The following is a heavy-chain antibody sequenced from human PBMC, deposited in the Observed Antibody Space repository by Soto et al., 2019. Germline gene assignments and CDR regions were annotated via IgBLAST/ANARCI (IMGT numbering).Heavy chain of an antibody. CDR3: ARVTRESYSYGYAVLSF. D-gene: IGHD5-18*01. CDR1: GGSISSGDNY. V-gene: IGHV4-30-4*01. Sequence: PPEKLPLTYTVSGGSISSGDNYWSGIRQPPGKGLDWIGYIYYRGSTYYNPSLKSRVTISVDTSKNQFSLKMSSETAADTAVYDWARVTRESYSYGYAVLSFCGQGT. J-gene: IGHJ4*02. CDR2: IYYRGST.